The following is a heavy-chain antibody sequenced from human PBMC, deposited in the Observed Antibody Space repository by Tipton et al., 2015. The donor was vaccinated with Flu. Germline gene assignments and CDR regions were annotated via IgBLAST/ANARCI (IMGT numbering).Heavy chain of an antibody. CDR1: GASIDSSDSY. CDR3: ARVLVAGNLH. D-gene: IGHD6-19*01. CDR2: FYRSGVT. J-gene: IGHJ1*01. Sequence: GASIDSSDSYWGWVRQPPGKGLEWIGSFYRSGVTSNNPSLRSRATIVADMSKNQFSLRLRSVTAADTAIYYCARVLVAGNLHWGQGTLVIVSS. V-gene: IGHV4-39*07.